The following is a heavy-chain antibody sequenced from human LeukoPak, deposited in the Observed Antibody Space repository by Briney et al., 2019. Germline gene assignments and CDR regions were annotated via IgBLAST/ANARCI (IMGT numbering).Heavy chain of an antibody. V-gene: IGHV1-18*01. D-gene: IGHD4-23*01. CDR1: GYDFISYA. CDR2: ISVYNGNT. Sequence: ASVKVSCKASGYDFISYAISWVRQAPGQGLQWLGWISVYNGNTNYAQTLQGRVTMTTDTSTGTAYMELWSLTSDDTAIYYCARHMTTVVTSLHHWGQGPLVPVSS. J-gene: IGHJ5*02. CDR3: ARHMTTVVTSLHH.